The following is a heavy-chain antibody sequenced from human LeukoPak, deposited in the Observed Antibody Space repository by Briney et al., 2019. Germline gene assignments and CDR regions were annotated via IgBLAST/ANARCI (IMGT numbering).Heavy chain of an antibody. CDR2: INHSGST. J-gene: IGHJ4*02. CDR1: GGSSSGYY. Sequence: SETLSLTRAVYGGSSSGYYWSWIRQPPGKGLEWIGEINHSGSTNYNPSLKSRVTISVDTSKDQFSLKLSSVTAADTAVYYCAREPEPYDFWSGYYDYWGQGTLVTVSS. CDR3: AREPEPYDFWSGYYDY. D-gene: IGHD3-3*01. V-gene: IGHV4-34*01.